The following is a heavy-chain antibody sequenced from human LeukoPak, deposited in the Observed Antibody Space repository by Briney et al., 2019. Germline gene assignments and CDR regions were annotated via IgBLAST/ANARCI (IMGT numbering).Heavy chain of an antibody. V-gene: IGHV3-30-3*01. Sequence: PGGSLRLSCAASGFTFSSYAMHWVRQAPGKGLEWVAVISYGGSNKYYADSVKGRFTISRDNSKNTLYLQMNSLRAEDTAVYYCAREEDIVVVPAAPSVAFDYWGQGTLVTVSS. J-gene: IGHJ4*02. CDR2: ISYGGSNK. D-gene: IGHD2-2*01. CDR3: AREEDIVVVPAAPSVAFDY. CDR1: GFTFSSYA.